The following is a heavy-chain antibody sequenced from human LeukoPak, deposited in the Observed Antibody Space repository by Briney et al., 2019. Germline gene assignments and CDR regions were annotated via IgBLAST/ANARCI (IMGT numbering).Heavy chain of an antibody. CDR1: GFTFSSYS. Sequence: GSLRLSCAASGFTFSSYSMNWVRQAPGKGLEWVSYISSSSSTIYYADSVKGRFTISRDSAKNSLYLQMNSLRAEDTAVYYCAREVACSSTSCHNFDYWGQGTLVTV. V-gene: IGHV3-48*01. D-gene: IGHD2-2*02. J-gene: IGHJ4*02. CDR3: AREVACSSTSCHNFDY. CDR2: ISSSSSTI.